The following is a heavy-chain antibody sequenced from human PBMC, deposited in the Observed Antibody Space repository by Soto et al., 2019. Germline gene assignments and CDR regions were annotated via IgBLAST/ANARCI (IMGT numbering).Heavy chain of an antibody. CDR1: GYTFTNYD. CDR2: ISTYTGNT. CDR3: ARGYYYGSGRPTPGGMDV. J-gene: IGHJ6*02. V-gene: IGHV1-18*01. D-gene: IGHD3-10*01. Sequence: QVHLVQSGAEVKKPGASVKVSCKASGYTFTNYDINWVRQAPAQGLEWMGWISTYTGNTNYAQKLQGSVTITTDTSTSTAYMELRSLRSDDTAVYYCARGYYYGSGRPTPGGMDVWGQGTTVTVSS.